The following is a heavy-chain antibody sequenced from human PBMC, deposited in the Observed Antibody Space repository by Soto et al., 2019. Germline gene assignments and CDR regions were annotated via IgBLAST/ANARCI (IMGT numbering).Heavy chain of an antibody. V-gene: IGHV3-33*01. CDR2: IWNDGNGY. Sequence: QVQLVESGGGVVQPGRSLRLSCAASGFTFNNYGMHWVRQAPGKGLEWVAVIWNDGNGYYYANSVKGRFTISRDNSKNTLYLQMRRLTAEDTAVYYCARRQISPPTRGAASARGGMDVWGQGTTVTVSS. J-gene: IGHJ6*02. D-gene: IGHD6-13*01. CDR1: GFTFNNYG. CDR3: ARRQISPPTRGAASARGGMDV.